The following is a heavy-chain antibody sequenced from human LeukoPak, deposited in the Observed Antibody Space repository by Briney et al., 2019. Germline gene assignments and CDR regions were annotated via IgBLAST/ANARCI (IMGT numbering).Heavy chain of an antibody. J-gene: IGHJ4*02. Sequence: GGSLRLSCAASGFTFSSYGMHWVRQAPGKGLEWVAVISYDGSNKYYADSVKGRFTISRDNSKNTLYLQMNSLRAEDTAVYYCAKDAYSSGWYVDYWGQGTLVTVSS. D-gene: IGHD6-19*01. CDR3: AKDAYSSGWYVDY. CDR1: GFTFSSYG. CDR2: ISYDGSNK. V-gene: IGHV3-30*18.